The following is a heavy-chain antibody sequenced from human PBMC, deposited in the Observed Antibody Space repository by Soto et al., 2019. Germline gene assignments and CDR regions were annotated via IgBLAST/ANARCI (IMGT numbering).Heavy chain of an antibody. Sequence: TGGSLRRSCAASGFTFSDYYMSWIRQAPGKGLEWVSYISSSSSYTNYADSVKGRFTISRDNAKNSLYLQMNSLRAEDTAVYYCARDTNRVVPAATHYYYYGMDVWGQGTTVTVSS. D-gene: IGHD2-2*01. CDR3: ARDTNRVVPAATHYYYYGMDV. CDR2: ISSSSSYT. CDR1: GFTFSDYY. V-gene: IGHV3-11*06. J-gene: IGHJ6*02.